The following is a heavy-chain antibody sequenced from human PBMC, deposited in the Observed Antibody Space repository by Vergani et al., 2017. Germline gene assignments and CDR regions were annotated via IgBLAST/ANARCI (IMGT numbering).Heavy chain of an antibody. D-gene: IGHD3-3*01. J-gene: IGHJ2*01. Sequence: EVQLVESGGGLVQPGGSLRLSCAASGFTFSSYSMNWVRQAPGKGLEWVSYISNSGNTIEYADSVKGRFSISRDNAKSSLFLQMDSLRAEDTALYYCAKDHYDFWSGYPNLSPFDLWGRGTLVTVSS. V-gene: IGHV3-48*01. CDR3: AKDHYDFWSGYPNLSPFDL. CDR1: GFTFSSYS. CDR2: ISNSGNTI.